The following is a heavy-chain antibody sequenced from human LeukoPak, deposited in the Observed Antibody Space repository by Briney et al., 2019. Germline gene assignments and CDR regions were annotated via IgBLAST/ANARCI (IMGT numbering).Heavy chain of an antibody. CDR3: ARGNILSGYCFDF. CDR2: IHYTGGT. D-gene: IGHD3-9*01. CDR1: GGSISGYY. J-gene: IGHJ4*02. V-gene: IGHV4-34*01. Sequence: PSETLSLTCAVYGGSISGYYWSWIRQPPGKGLEWVGEIHYTGGTSYNPSLKSRATISIGTSMNQLSLKLSSVTAADTAVYYCARGNILSGYCFDFWGQGALVTVSS.